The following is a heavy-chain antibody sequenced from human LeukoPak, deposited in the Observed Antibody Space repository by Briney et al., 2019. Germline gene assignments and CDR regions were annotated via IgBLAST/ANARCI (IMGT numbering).Heavy chain of an antibody. CDR2: ISGSGGST. CDR1: GFTFSSYA. D-gene: IGHD5-18*01. CDR3: AKDSASWIQTYFDY. V-gene: IGHV3-23*01. J-gene: IGHJ4*02. Sequence: GGSLTLTCAASGFTFSSYAMSWVRQAPGKGLEWVSAISGSGGSTYYADSVKGRFTISRDNSKNTLYLQMNSLRAEDTAVYYCAKDSASWIQTYFDYWGQATLVTVSS.